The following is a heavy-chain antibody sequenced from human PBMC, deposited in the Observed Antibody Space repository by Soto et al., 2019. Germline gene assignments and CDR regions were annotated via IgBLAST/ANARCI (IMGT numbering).Heavy chain of an antibody. CDR3: ARVISSRDEYFDY. J-gene: IGHJ4*02. CDR1: GGSFSGYY. CDR2: ISHTGTT. Sequence: SATLSVTCAVYGGSFSGYYWSWVRLPPGKGLEWIGEISHTGTTNYNPSLKSRVTMSVDKPKNQFSLNLTSVTAADTAVYYCARVISSRDEYFDYWGQGTVVTVSS. V-gene: IGHV4-34*01. D-gene: IGHD2-2*01.